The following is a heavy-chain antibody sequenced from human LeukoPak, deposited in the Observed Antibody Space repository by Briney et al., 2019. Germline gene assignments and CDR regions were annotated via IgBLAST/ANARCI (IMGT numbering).Heavy chain of an antibody. V-gene: IGHV1-69*05. Sequence: SVKVSCKASGGTFSSYAISWVRQAPGQGLEWMGRIIPIFGTANYAQKLQGRVTITTDESTSTAYMGLSSLRSEDTAVYYCARDRRSSSPQRAYYYYYMDVWGKGTTVTVSS. D-gene: IGHD6-6*01. J-gene: IGHJ6*03. CDR3: ARDRRSSSPQRAYYYYYMDV. CDR2: IIPIFGTA. CDR1: GGTFSSYA.